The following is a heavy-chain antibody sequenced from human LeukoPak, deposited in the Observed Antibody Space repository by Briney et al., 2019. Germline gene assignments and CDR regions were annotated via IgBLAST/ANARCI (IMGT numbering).Heavy chain of an antibody. CDR1: GGSISSYY. CDR3: ARDARYCSSTSCPLDV. V-gene: IGHV4-4*07. CDR2: IYTSGST. Sequence: SETLSLXSTVSGGSISSYYWSWIRQPAGKGLEWIGRIYTSGSTNYNPSLKSRVTMSVDTSKNQFSLKLSSVTAADTAVYYCARDARYCSSTSCPLDVWGKGTTVTVSS. D-gene: IGHD2-2*01. J-gene: IGHJ6*04.